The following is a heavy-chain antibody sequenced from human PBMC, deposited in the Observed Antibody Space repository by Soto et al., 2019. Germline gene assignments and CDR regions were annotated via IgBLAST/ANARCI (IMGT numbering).Heavy chain of an antibody. CDR3: ARGTKGGTIFGVVINLYYYYYGMDV. D-gene: IGHD3-3*01. Sequence: SLKVSCKASGVTFSTYAISWVRQAPGQGLEWMGGIIPIFGTAKYAQKFQGRVTITADESTSTAYMELSSLRSEDTAVYYCARGTKGGTIFGVVINLYYYYYGMDVWGQGTTVTVSS. CDR1: GVTFSTYA. CDR2: IIPIFGTA. V-gene: IGHV1-69*13. J-gene: IGHJ6*02.